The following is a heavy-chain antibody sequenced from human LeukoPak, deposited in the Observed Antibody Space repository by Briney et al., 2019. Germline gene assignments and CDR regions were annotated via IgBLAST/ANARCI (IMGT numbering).Heavy chain of an antibody. Sequence: GGSLRLSCTASGFTFGDYAMSWVRQAPGKGLEWVGFIRSKAYGGTTEYAASVKGRFTISRGDSKSIAYLQMNSLKTEDTAVYYCTSGVDYGDRFYYYYGMDVWGQGTTVTVSS. J-gene: IGHJ6*02. CDR3: TSGVDYGDRFYYYYGMDV. D-gene: IGHD4-17*01. CDR2: IRSKAYGGTT. V-gene: IGHV3-49*04. CDR1: GFTFGDYA.